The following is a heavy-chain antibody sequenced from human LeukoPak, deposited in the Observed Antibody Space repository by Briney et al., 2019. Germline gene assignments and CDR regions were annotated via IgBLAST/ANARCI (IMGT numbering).Heavy chain of an antibody. CDR2: IYYSGST. CDR3: AGHDSSGTYFQH. Sequence: SETLSLTCTVSGVSISNYYWSWIRQPPGKGLEWLGYIYYSGSTNYNPSLKSRVTMSVDTSKNQFSLKLSSVTAADTAVYYCAGHDSSGTYFQHWGQGTLVTVSS. D-gene: IGHD3-22*01. V-gene: IGHV4-59*01. CDR1: GVSISNYY. J-gene: IGHJ1*01.